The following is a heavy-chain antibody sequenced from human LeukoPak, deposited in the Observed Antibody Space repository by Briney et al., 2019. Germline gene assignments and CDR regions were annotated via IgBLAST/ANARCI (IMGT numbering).Heavy chain of an antibody. CDR2: MNPNSGNT. Sequence: ASVKVSCKASGGTFSSYAISWVRQATGQGLEWMGWMNPNSGNTGYAQKFQGRVTITRNTSISTAYMELSSLRSEDTAVYYCARGLSSGWYDAFDIWGQGTMVTVSS. CDR3: ARGLSSGWYDAFDI. CDR1: GGTFSSYA. J-gene: IGHJ3*02. V-gene: IGHV1-8*03. D-gene: IGHD6-19*01.